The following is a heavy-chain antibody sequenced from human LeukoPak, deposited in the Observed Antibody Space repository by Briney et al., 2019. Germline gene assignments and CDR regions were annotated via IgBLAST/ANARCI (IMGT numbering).Heavy chain of an antibody. CDR3: AKGYAARILDIMDA. CDR2: YSWSGGST. D-gene: IGHD3-16*01. Sequence: GGSLRLSCAASGLTFSSYAIRWVRRARGWGLGWVSAYSWSGGSTNYADCVKGRFTITADNSTNTMYLKMNSLRTEDTAVYYCAKGYAARILDIMDAWGQGTTVTVSS. CDR1: GLTFSSYA. J-gene: IGHJ6*02. V-gene: IGHV3-23*01.